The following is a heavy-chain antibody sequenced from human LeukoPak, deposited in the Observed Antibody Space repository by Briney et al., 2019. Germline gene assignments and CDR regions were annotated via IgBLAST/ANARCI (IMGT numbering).Heavy chain of an antibody. V-gene: IGHV3-43*02. D-gene: IGHD4-23*01. Sequence: PGGSLRLSCAASGFTFDDYAMHWVRQAPGKGLEWVSLISGDGDSTYYADSVKGRFTISRDNSKNSLYLQMNSLRTEDTALYYCAKDLIEINYGGNSHSSYWGQGALATVSS. CDR3: AKDLIEINYGGNSHSSY. CDR2: ISGDGDST. J-gene: IGHJ4*02. CDR1: GFTFDDYA.